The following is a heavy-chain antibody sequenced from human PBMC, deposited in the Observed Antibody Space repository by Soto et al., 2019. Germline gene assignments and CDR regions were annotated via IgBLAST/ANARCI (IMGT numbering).Heavy chain of an antibody. CDR3: ARGEYQLPMY. D-gene: IGHD2-2*01. CDR1: GFTFSNYG. J-gene: IGHJ4*02. Sequence: EEQLVESGGGLVQAGGSLRLSCTVSGFTFSNYGMSWVRQAPGKGLEWVANIHQDGSEEFYVDSVKGRFTISRDNAKNSLDLQMNSLRGEDTAVYYCARGEYQLPMYWGQGTLVTVSS. CDR2: IHQDGSEE. V-gene: IGHV3-7*04.